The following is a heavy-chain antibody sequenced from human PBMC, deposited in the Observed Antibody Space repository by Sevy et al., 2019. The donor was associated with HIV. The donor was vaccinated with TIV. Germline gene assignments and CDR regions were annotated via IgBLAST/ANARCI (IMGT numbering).Heavy chain of an antibody. D-gene: IGHD5-12*01. Sequence: SETLSLTCAVYGGSFSGYYWSWIRQPPGKGLEWIGEINHSGSTNYNPSLKSRVTISVDTSKTQLALKLSAVTAADTAGYYCARVGMVATAYFDYWGQGTLVTVSS. CDR1: GGSFSGYY. CDR2: INHSGST. V-gene: IGHV4-34*01. J-gene: IGHJ4*02. CDR3: ARVGMVATAYFDY.